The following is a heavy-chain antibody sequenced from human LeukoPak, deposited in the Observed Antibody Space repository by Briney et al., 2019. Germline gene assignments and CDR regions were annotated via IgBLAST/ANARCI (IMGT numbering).Heavy chain of an antibody. CDR1: GGTFSSYA. CDR3: ARMGCGYDPDWGHYGMDV. J-gene: IGHJ6*04. D-gene: IGHD5-12*01. Sequence: SVKVSCKASGGTFSSYAISWVRQAPGQGLEWMGGIIPIFGTANYAQKFQGRVTITADESTSTAYMELSSLRSEDTAVYYCARMGCGYDPDWGHYGMDVWGKGTTVTVSS. CDR2: IIPIFGTA. V-gene: IGHV1-69*01.